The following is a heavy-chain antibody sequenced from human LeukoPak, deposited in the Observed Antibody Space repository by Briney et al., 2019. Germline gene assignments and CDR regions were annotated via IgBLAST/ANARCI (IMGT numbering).Heavy chain of an antibody. CDR3: ARGQCGLRIRLRGSWFDP. V-gene: IGHV1-2*02. CDR2: INPNSGGT. CDR1: GYTFTGYY. D-gene: IGHD5-12*01. Sequence: GASVKVSCKASGYTFTGYYMHWVRQAPGQGLEWMGWINPNSGGTNYAQKFQGRVTMTRDTSISTAYMELSRLTSDDTAVYYCARGQCGLRIRLRGSWFDPWGQGTLVTVSS. J-gene: IGHJ5*02.